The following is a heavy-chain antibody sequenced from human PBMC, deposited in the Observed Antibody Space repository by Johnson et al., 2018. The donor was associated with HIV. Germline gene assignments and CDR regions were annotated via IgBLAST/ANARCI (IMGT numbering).Heavy chain of an antibody. J-gene: IGHJ3*02. Sequence: QMLLVESGGGVVQPGRSLRLSCAASGFTFSSYAMHWVRQAPGKGLEWVAVISYDGSNKYYADSVKGRFTISRDNSKNTLYLQMNSLRAEDTVVYYCARSNWAHFDAFDIWGQGTMVTVSS. CDR3: ARSNWAHFDAFDI. D-gene: IGHD7-27*01. V-gene: IGHV3-30-3*01. CDR1: GFTFSSYA. CDR2: ISYDGSNK.